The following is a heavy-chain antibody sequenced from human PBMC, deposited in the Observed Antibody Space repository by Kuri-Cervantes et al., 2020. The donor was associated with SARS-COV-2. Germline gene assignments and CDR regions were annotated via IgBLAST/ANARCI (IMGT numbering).Heavy chain of an antibody. V-gene: IGHV1-18*01. CDR2: ISAYNGNT. CDR3: ASWGRDMTTVTWVDY. J-gene: IGHJ4*02. Sequence: GESLKISCKASGGTFSSYTISWVRQAPGQGLEWMGWISAYNGNTNYAQKLQGRVTMTTDTSTSTAYMELRSLRSDDTAVYYCASWGRDMTTVTWVDYWGQGTLVTVSS. CDR1: GGTFSSYT. D-gene: IGHD4-17*01.